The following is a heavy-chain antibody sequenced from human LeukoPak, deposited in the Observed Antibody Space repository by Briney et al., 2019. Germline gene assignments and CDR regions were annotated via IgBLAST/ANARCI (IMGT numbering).Heavy chain of an antibody. CDR3: ARTPEFCSGGSCYSEGYFDY. D-gene: IGHD2-15*01. CDR2: ISSSGSTI. J-gene: IGHJ4*02. CDR1: GFTFSSYE. Sequence: GGSLRLSCAASGFTFSSYEMNWVRQAPGKGLEWVSYISSSGSTIYYADSVKGRFTISRDNAKNSLYLQMNSLRAEDTAVYYCARTPEFCSGGSCYSEGYFDYWGQGTLVTVSS. V-gene: IGHV3-48*03.